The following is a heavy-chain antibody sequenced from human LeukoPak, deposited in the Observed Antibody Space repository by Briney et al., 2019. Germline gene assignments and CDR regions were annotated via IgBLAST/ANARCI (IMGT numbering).Heavy chain of an antibody. Sequence: SETLSLTCTVSGGSISSPSYYWGWIRQPPGRGLEWIESMYYSGSTYYNPSLKSRVTISVDTSKNQFSLKLSSVTAADTAVYYCASSGYAFYYMDVWGKGTTVTISS. CDR3: ASSGYAFYYMDV. V-gene: IGHV4-39*07. D-gene: IGHD5-12*01. CDR1: GGSISSPSYY. CDR2: MYYSGST. J-gene: IGHJ6*03.